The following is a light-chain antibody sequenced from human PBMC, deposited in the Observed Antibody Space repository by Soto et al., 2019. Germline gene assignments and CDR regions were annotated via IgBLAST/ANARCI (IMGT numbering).Light chain of an antibody. J-gene: IGKJ5*01. Sequence: EIVMTQSPATLSVSPGARAPLSCRASQSVSSNLAWYQQKPGQAPRLLIYGASTRATGIPARFSGSGSGTEFTLTISSLQSEDFAVYYCQQYNTWTSITFGQGTRLEIK. V-gene: IGKV3-15*01. CDR1: QSVSSN. CDR2: GAS. CDR3: QQYNTWTSIT.